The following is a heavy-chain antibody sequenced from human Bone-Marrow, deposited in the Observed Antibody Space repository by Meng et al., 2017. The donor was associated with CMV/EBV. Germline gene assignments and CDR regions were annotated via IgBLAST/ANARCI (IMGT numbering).Heavy chain of an antibody. CDR3: ARDGIHCSSTSCYWARYYYYYGMDV. Sequence: ASVKVSCKASGYTFTGYYMHWVRQAPGQGLEWMGWINPNSGGTNYAQKFQGRVTMTRDTSISTAYMELSRLRSDDTAVYYCARDGIHCSSTSCYWARYYYYYGMDVWGQGTTVTVSS. J-gene: IGHJ6*02. D-gene: IGHD2-2*01. CDR2: INPNSGGT. CDR1: GYTFTGYY. V-gene: IGHV1-2*02.